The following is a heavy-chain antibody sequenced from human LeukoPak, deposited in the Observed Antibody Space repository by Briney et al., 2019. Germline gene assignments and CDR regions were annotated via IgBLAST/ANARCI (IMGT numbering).Heavy chain of an antibody. V-gene: IGHV5-10-1*01. J-gene: IGHJ3*02. CDR2: IDPSDSYT. Sequence: GECLRISCKGSGYSFTNYWISWVRQMPGKGLEWMGRIDPSDSYTNYSPSFQGHVTISADKSISTAYLQWSSLKASDTAMYYCARPMVGLTNAFDIWGQGTMVTVSS. D-gene: IGHD3-10*01. CDR1: GYSFTNYW. CDR3: ARPMVGLTNAFDI.